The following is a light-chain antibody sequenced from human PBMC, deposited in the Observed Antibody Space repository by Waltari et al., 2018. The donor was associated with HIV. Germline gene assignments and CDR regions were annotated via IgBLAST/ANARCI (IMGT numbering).Light chain of an antibody. V-gene: IGKV1-5*03. CDR2: KAS. Sequence: DIQLTQSPSTLSASVGARVTITCRASQSISSWVAWYQQKPGKAPKLLFYKASSLESGVPSRFSGSGSGTEFTLTISSLQPDDFATYYCQQYNSYSRTFGQGTKVEIK. CDR3: QQYNSYSRT. J-gene: IGKJ1*01. CDR1: QSISSW.